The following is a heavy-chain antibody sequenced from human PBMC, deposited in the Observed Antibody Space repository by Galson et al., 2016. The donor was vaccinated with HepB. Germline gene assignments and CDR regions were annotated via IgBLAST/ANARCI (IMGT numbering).Heavy chain of an antibody. CDR1: GFSVSSSY. D-gene: IGHD4-23*01. J-gene: IGHJ6*02. Sequence: SLRLSCAASGFSVSSSYMSWVRQAPGKGLEWVSVIYPGGTTYLADSVKGRFTISRDNSNNMVHLHMNSLRVEDTAVYFCARDEWQLGPWYYSMDVWGQGTTVTVSS. CDR2: IYPGGTT. CDR3: ARDEWQLGPWYYSMDV. V-gene: IGHV3-66*01.